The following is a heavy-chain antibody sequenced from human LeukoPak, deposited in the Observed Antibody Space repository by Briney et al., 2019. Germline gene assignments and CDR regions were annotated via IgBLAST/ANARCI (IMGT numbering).Heavy chain of an antibody. J-gene: IGHJ6*03. V-gene: IGHV1-18*01. Sequence: ASVKVSCKASGYTFTSYGISWVRQAPGQGLEWMGWISAYNGNTNYAQKLQGRVTMTTDTSTSTAYMELRSRRSDDTAVYYCARDRVPVVAATLYYYYMDVWGKGTTVTVSS. D-gene: IGHD2-15*01. CDR1: GYTFTSYG. CDR3: ARDRVPVVAATLYYYYMDV. CDR2: ISAYNGNT.